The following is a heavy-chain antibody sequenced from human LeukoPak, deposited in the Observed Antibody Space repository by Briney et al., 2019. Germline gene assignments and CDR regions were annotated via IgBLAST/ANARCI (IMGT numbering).Heavy chain of an antibody. V-gene: IGHV4-30-4*01. CDR3: ARDRVVVGDYYMDV. Sequence: PSETLSLTCTVSGGSISSDDYYWSWIRQPPGKGLEWIGYIYYSGSTYYNPSLLSRVTVSVDTSKNQFSLKLSSVTAADTAVYYCARDRVVVGDYYMDVWGKGTTVTVS. J-gene: IGHJ6*03. CDR1: GGSISSDDYY. D-gene: IGHD2-2*01. CDR2: IYYSGST.